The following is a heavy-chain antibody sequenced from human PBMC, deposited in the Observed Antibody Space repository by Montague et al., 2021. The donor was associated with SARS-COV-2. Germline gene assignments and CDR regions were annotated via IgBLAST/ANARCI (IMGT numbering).Heavy chain of an antibody. CDR1: GYSISSGYY. Sequence: SETLSLTCTVSGYSISSGYYWGWIRQPPGKGLEWIGSIYHSGSTYYNPSLKSQVTISVDTSKNQFSLKLSPVTAADTAVYYCARDCYDYGSGSYQRWFDPWGQGTLVTVSS. V-gene: IGHV4-38-2*02. CDR3: ARDCYDYGSGSYQRWFDP. J-gene: IGHJ5*02. CDR2: IYHSGST. D-gene: IGHD3-10*01.